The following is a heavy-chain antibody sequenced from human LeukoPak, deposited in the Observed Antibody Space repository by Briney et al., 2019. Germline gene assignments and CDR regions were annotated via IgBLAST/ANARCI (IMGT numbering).Heavy chain of an antibody. V-gene: IGHV1-18*01. CDR1: GYTFTSYG. Sequence: GASVKVSCKASGYTFTSYGISWVRQAPGQGLEWMGWISAYNGNTNYAQKLQGRVTMTTDTSTSTASMELRSLRSDDTAVYYCARGHFYDSSGYHDTFDIWGLGTMVTVSS. CDR2: ISAYNGNT. CDR3: ARGHFYDSSGYHDTFDI. D-gene: IGHD3-22*01. J-gene: IGHJ3*02.